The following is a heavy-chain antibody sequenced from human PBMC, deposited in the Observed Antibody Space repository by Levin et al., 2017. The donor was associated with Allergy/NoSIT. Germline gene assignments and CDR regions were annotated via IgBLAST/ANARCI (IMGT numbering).Heavy chain of an antibody. CDR3: ARDLGTGWYENELEI. CDR2: ISPNNGHT. Sequence: ASVKVSCKASGYTFRVYGIIWVRQAPGEGLEWLGWISPNNGHTKVSHKVQGRVTMTTDASTTTASLAIRSLPSDDTAVYYCARDLGTGWYENELEIWGQGTLVSVSS. D-gene: IGHD6-19*01. V-gene: IGHV1-18*01. CDR1: GYTFRVYG. J-gene: IGHJ3*02.